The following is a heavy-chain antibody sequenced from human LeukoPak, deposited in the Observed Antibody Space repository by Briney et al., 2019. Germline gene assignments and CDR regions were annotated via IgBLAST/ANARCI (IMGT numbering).Heavy chain of an antibody. CDR3: ARGAYYDSSGYWDSYYFDY. CDR2: IIPIFGTA. Sequence: SVKVSCKASGGTFSSYAFSWVRQAPGQGLEWMGGIIPIFGTANYAQKFQGRVTITADESTSTAYMELSSLRSEDTAVYYCARGAYYDSSGYWDSYYFDYWGQGTLVTVSS. V-gene: IGHV1-69*13. J-gene: IGHJ4*02. CDR1: GGTFSSYA. D-gene: IGHD3-22*01.